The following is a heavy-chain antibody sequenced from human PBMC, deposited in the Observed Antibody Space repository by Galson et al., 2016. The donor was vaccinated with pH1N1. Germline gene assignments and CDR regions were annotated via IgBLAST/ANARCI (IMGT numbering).Heavy chain of an antibody. CDR2: IDQHGSQK. Sequence: SLRLSCAASGFTFSSYGMHWVRQAPGKGLEWVASIDQHGSQKYSVGSVKGPFTITRDNAKDSLYLQMHSLRAEDTAVYYCARDPLDYYDSSGYYFDYWGQGSLVTVSS. V-gene: IGHV3-7*01. J-gene: IGHJ4*02. CDR3: ARDPLDYYDSSGYYFDY. D-gene: IGHD3-22*01. CDR1: GFTFSSYG.